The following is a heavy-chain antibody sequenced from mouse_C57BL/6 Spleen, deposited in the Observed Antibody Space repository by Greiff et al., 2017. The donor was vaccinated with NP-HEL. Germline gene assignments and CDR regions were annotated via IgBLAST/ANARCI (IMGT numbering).Heavy chain of an antibody. D-gene: IGHD1-1*01. CDR1: GYSFTDYN. J-gene: IGHJ1*03. CDR2: INPNYGTT. V-gene: IGHV1-39*01. CDR3: ARSGYYYGSSGLYFDV. Sequence: VQLKQSGPELVKPGASVKISCKASGYSFTDYNMNWVKQSNGKSLEWIGEINPNYGTTSYKQKFKGKATLTGDQSSSTAYMQLNSLTSEDSAVYYCARSGYYYGSSGLYFDVWGTGTTVSVSS.